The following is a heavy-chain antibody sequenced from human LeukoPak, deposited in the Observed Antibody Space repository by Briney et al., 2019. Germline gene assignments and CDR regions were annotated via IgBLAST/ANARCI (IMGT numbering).Heavy chain of an antibody. J-gene: IGHJ5*02. CDR1: GFTFSSYS. V-gene: IGHV3-21*01. CDR3: ARERFDP. Sequence: PGGSLRLSCAASGFTFSSYSMNWVRQAPGKGLEWVSSISSDSNYIFYADSVQGRFTISRDNARNTLYLQMNSLRAEDTAVYYCARERFDPWGQGTLVTVSS. CDR2: ISSDSNYI.